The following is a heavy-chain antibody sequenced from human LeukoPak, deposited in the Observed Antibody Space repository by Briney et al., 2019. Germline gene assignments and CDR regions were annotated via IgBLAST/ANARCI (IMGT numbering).Heavy chain of an antibody. J-gene: IGHJ4*02. Sequence: GGSLRLSCAASGFTFSNYAMNWVRQAPGKGLEGVSAISGSGATTFYTDSVEGRFTISRDNAKNSLYLQMNSLRVEDTAVYYCARCTTGRTFGSLREIKRSREIDYWGQGTLVTVSS. V-gene: IGHV3-23*01. CDR1: GFTFSNYA. D-gene: IGHD1-1*01. CDR2: ISGSGATT. CDR3: ARCTTGRTFGSLREIKRSREIDY.